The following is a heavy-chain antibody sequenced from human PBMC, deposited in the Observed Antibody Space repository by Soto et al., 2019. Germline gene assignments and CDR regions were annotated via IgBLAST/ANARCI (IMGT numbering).Heavy chain of an antibody. Sequence: QVQLVQSGAEVKTPGASVKVSCKASGYTFTTYGITWVRQAPGQGLEWMGWISTYIGSTDYAQKLQGRVTMTTDTATSTAYMELGSLTSDDTAVYYCARVGPGVYSGDTIAYWGQGTLVTVSS. CDR3: ARVGPGVYSGDTIAY. J-gene: IGHJ4*02. CDR2: ISTYIGST. CDR1: GYTFTTYG. D-gene: IGHD1-26*01. V-gene: IGHV1-18*01.